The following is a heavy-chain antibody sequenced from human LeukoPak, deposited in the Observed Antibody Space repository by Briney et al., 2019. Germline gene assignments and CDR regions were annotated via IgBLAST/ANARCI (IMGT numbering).Heavy chain of an antibody. CDR2: IYSGGST. CDR3: ARVEMATMNFDY. CDR1: GFTVSSNY. D-gene: IGHD5-24*01. J-gene: IGHJ4*02. Sequence: PGGSLRLSCAASGFTVSSNYMSWVRQAPGKGLECVSVIYSGGSTYYADSVKGRFTISRDNSKNTLYLQMNSLRAEDTAVYYCARVEMATMNFDYWGQGTLVTVSS. V-gene: IGHV3-53*01.